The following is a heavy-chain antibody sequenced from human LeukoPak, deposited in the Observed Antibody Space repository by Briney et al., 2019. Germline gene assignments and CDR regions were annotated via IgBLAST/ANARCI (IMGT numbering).Heavy chain of an antibody. D-gene: IGHD6-6*01. Sequence: GESLKISCKGSGYRFTSYWIGWVRPMPGKGLEWMGIIYPGDSDTRYSPSFQGQVTISADKSISTAYLQWSSLKASDTAMYYCARYHLGRSSGLGLLAFDIWGQGTMVTVSS. CDR1: GYRFTSYW. CDR3: ARYHLGRSSGLGLLAFDI. CDR2: IYPGDSDT. V-gene: IGHV5-51*01. J-gene: IGHJ3*02.